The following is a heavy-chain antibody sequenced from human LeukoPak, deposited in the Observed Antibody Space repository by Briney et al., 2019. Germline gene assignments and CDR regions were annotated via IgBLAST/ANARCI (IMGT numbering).Heavy chain of an antibody. J-gene: IGHJ2*01. D-gene: IGHD5-24*01. Sequence: PGGSLRLSCEASGFTFNTCAMSWVRQAPGKGLEWVSAISESGSGTYYADSVKGRFTISRDNSKNTLYLQMNSLRSEDTAVYYCALRSVEMANGGGYFDLWGRGTLVTVSS. CDR2: ISESGSGT. V-gene: IGHV3-23*01. CDR3: ALRSVEMANGGGYFDL. CDR1: GFTFNTCA.